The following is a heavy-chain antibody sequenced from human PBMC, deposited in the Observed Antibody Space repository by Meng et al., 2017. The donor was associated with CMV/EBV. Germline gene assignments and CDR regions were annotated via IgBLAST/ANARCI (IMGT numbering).Heavy chain of an antibody. CDR2: IYYSGST. CDR3: ARATYATTYSSSWYLDY. CDR1: ISSGGSY. Sequence: ISSGGSYWSWIRQHPGKGLEWIGYIYYSGSTYYNPSLKSRVTISVDTSKNQFSLKLSSVTAADTAVYYCARATYATTYSSSWYLDYWGQGTLVTVSS. V-gene: IGHV4-31*02. J-gene: IGHJ4*02. D-gene: IGHD6-13*01.